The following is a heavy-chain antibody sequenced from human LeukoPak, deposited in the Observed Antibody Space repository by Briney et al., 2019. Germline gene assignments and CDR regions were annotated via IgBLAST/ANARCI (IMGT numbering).Heavy chain of an antibody. J-gene: IGHJ2*01. Sequence: SETLSLTCTVSGVSISTSRYYWGWIRQPPGKGLEWIGNIYYTGPTYYNASLESRVTISLDTSKNQFFLKLNSVTAADTAVYYCARDHCSSTSCYAGFWYFDLWGRGTLVTVSS. CDR2: IYYTGPT. CDR3: ARDHCSSTSCYAGFWYFDL. CDR1: GVSISTSRYY. D-gene: IGHD2-2*01. V-gene: IGHV4-39*07.